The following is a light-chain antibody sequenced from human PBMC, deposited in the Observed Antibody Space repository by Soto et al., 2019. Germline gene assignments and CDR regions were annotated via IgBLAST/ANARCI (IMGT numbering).Light chain of an antibody. CDR3: SSYTSSSTWV. Sequence: QSALTQPASVSGSPGQSITISCTGTSSDVGAYNYVSWYQQHPGKAPKLMIYEVSNRPSGVSDRFSGSRSGNTASLTISGLQAEDDSYYYCSSYTSSSTWVFGGGTKLTVL. V-gene: IGLV2-14*01. J-gene: IGLJ3*02. CDR1: SSDVGAYNY. CDR2: EVS.